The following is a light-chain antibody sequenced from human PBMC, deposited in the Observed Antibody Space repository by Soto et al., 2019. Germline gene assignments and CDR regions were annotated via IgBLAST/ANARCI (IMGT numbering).Light chain of an antibody. CDR3: QHYNNWPPWA. J-gene: IGKJ1*01. Sequence: ETVMTQSPATLSVSPGERATLSCRASQSVRNNLAWYQQKPGQAPRLLIYAASTRATGIPARFSGSGSGTEFPLTISSLQSEDFAVYYCQHYNNWPPWAFGQGTKVEIK. V-gene: IGKV3-15*01. CDR1: QSVRNN. CDR2: AAS.